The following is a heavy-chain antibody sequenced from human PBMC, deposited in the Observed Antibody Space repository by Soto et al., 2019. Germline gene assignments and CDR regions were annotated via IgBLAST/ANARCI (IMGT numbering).Heavy chain of an antibody. CDR1: GGSISSGGYS. V-gene: IGHV4-30-2*01. CDR2: IYHSGST. J-gene: IGHJ4*02. Sequence: SETLSLTCAVSGGSISSGGYSWSWIRQPPGKGLEWIGYIYHSGSTYYNPSLKSRVTISVDRSKNQFSLKLNSVTAADTAVYYCARDRGAGTYTGFDFWGQGILVTVSX. CDR3: ARDRGAGTYTGFDF. D-gene: IGHD3-16*01.